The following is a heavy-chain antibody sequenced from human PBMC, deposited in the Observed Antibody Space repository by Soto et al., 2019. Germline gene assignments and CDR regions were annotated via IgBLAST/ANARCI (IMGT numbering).Heavy chain of an antibody. CDR3: ARVGWEDRDGYILTEGYYFDY. Sequence: QVPLVESGGGVVQPGRSLRLSCAASGFTFSSYGMHWVRQAPGKGLEWVAVIWYDGSNKYYADSVKGRFTISRDNSKNTLYLQMNSLRAEDTAVYYCARVGWEDRDGYILTEGYYFDYWGQGTLVTVSS. J-gene: IGHJ4*02. D-gene: IGHD5-12*01. V-gene: IGHV3-33*01. CDR2: IWYDGSNK. CDR1: GFTFSSYG.